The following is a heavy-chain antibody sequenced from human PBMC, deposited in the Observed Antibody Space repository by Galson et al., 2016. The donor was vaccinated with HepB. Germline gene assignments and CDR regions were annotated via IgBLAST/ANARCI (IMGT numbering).Heavy chain of an antibody. J-gene: IGHJ6*04. CDR2: ISRSGDST. Sequence: SLRLSCAASGFTFSNYGMTWVRQAPGKGLEVVSSISRSGDSTDYADSVKGRLTISRDNSKNTLSLQMNSLTADDTALYYCVQGSTAPAVWGKGTTVTVSS. CDR3: VQGSTAPAV. V-gene: IGHV3-23*01. CDR1: GFTFSNYG. D-gene: IGHD1-26*01.